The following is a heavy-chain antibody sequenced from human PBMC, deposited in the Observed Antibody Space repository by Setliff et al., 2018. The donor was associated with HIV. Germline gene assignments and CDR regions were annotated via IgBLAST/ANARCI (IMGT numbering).Heavy chain of an antibody. CDR3: ARDLGYCTNGACPLTAEGAFDI. Sequence: ASVKVSCKSSGYTLTDFYIHWVRQAPGQGLEWMGVIHPSGGSTSYAQSFQDRVTMTRDTSTSTVYMELSSLRSEDTAVYYCARDLGYCTNGACPLTAEGAFDIWGQGTMVTVSS. J-gene: IGHJ3*02. D-gene: IGHD2-8*01. CDR2: IHPSGGST. V-gene: IGHV1-46*01. CDR1: GYTLTDFY.